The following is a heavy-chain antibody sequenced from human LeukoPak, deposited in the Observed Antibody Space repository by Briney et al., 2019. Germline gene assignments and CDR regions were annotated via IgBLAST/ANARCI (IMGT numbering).Heavy chain of an antibody. D-gene: IGHD6-13*01. J-gene: IGHJ4*02. V-gene: IGHV4-59*01. CDR3: ARVGAAAGSGTYFDY. CDR1: GGSISSYY. CDR2: IYYRGST. Sequence: SETLSLTCTVSGGSISSYYWSWIRQPPGKGLEWIGYIYYRGSTNYNPSLKSRVTISVDTSKNQFSLKLSSVTAADTAVYYCARVGAAAGSGTYFDYWGQGTLVTVSS.